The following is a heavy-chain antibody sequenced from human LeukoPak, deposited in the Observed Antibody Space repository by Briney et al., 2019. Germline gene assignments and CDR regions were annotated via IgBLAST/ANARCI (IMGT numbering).Heavy chain of an antibody. CDR2: IYYSGST. J-gene: IGHJ5*02. CDR1: GGSISSGGYY. Sequence: MASETLSLTCTVSGGSISSGGYYWSWIRQHPGKGLEWIGYIYYSGSTYYNPSLKSRVTISVDTSKNQFSLKLSSVTAADTAVYYCARAHITMIVGAWGQGTLVTVSS. CDR3: ARAHITMIVGA. D-gene: IGHD3-22*01. V-gene: IGHV4-31*03.